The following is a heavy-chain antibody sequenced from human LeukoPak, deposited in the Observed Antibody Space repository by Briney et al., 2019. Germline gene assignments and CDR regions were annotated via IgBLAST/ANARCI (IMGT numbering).Heavy chain of an antibody. V-gene: IGHV1-2*02. CDR2: INPNSGGT. D-gene: IGHD6-6*01. J-gene: IGHJ4*02. CDR1: GYTFTGYY. Sequence: ASVKVSCKASGYTFTGYYMHWVRQAPGQGLEWMGWINPNSGGTNYAQKFQGRVTMTRDTSISTAYMELSRLRSDDTAVYYCARSPSKYRGFDYWGQGTLVTISS. CDR3: ARSPSKYRGFDY.